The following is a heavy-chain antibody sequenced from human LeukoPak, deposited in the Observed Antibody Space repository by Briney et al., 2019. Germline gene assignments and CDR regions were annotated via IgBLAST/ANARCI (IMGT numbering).Heavy chain of an antibody. CDR1: GYTFTSYY. V-gene: IGHV1-46*01. J-gene: IGHJ4*02. CDR3: ASRSGSTPYYFDY. Sequence: GASVKVSCKASGYTFTSYYIHWVRQAPGQGLEWMGVINPSGGGTSYAQKFQGRVTMTRDTSTSTVYMDLRSLRSEDTAVYYCASRSGSTPYYFDYWGQGTLVTVSS. CDR2: INPSGGGT. D-gene: IGHD3-3*01.